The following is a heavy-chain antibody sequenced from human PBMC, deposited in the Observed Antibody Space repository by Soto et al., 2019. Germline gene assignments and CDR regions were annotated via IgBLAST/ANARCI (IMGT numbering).Heavy chain of an antibody. V-gene: IGHV3-7*05. CDR2: IKEDGSDK. CDR3: ARDNSLVY. CDR1: EFTFSSHW. J-gene: IGHJ4*02. Sequence: GGSLRLSCAASEFTFSSHWMTWVRQAPGKGLEWVANIKEDGSDKYYVDSVKGRFIISRDNAKNSLYLEMDSLRAEDTAVYYCARDNSLVYWGQGTLVTVSS. D-gene: IGHD5-18*01.